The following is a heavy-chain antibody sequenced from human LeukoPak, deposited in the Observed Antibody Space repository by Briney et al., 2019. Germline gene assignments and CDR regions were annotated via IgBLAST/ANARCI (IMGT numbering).Heavy chain of an antibody. J-gene: IGHJ4*02. Sequence: GGSQRLSCAATGFLFSSYWMSWVRGATGEGLEWVANIKQDGSEKYYVDIVKGRFTTSRDNAKNSLYLQMNSLRAEDTAVYYCARLRLRFGELSSFDYWGQGTLVTVSS. D-gene: IGHD3-16*02. CDR1: GFLFSSYW. V-gene: IGHV3-7*01. CDR2: IKQDGSEK. CDR3: ARLRLRFGELSSFDY.